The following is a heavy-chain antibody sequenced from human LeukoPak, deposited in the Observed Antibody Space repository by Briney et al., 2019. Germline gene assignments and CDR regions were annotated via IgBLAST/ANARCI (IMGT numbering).Heavy chain of an antibody. CDR2: IYTSGST. Sequence: PSETLSLTCTVSGGSISSCYWSWIRQPAGKGLEWIGRIYTSGSTNYNPSLKSRVTMSVDTSKNQFSLKLSSVTAADTAVYYCARDLTVDTAMAFDYWGQGTLVTVSS. D-gene: IGHD5-18*01. J-gene: IGHJ4*02. CDR3: ARDLTVDTAMAFDY. V-gene: IGHV4-4*07. CDR1: GGSISSCY.